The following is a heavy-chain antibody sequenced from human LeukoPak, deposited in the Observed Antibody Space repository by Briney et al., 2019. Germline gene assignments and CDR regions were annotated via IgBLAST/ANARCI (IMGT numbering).Heavy chain of an antibody. D-gene: IGHD1-1*01. Sequence: GGSLRLSCAASGFTFSSYAMSWVRQAPRKGLEWVSAISGSGGSTYYADSVKGRFTISRDNSKNTLYLQMNSLRAEDTAVYYCARGLLDRYYFDYWGQGTLVTVSS. V-gene: IGHV3-23*01. J-gene: IGHJ4*02. CDR2: ISGSGGST. CDR1: GFTFSSYA. CDR3: ARGLLDRYYFDY.